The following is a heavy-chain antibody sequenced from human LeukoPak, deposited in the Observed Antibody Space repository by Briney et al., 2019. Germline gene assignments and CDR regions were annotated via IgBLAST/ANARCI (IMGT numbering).Heavy chain of an antibody. CDR3: ARLVTGTTVINSGWFDP. CDR2: IYSGGNT. V-gene: IGHV3-66*04. Sequence: GGSLRLSCAASGFTVSSNYMTWVRQAPGKGLEWASVIYSGGNTYYTDSVKGRFSISRDNSKNTVYLQMNSLRAEDTAVYYCARLVTGTTVINSGWFDPWGQGTLVTVSS. CDR1: GFTVSSNY. D-gene: IGHD4-23*01. J-gene: IGHJ5*02.